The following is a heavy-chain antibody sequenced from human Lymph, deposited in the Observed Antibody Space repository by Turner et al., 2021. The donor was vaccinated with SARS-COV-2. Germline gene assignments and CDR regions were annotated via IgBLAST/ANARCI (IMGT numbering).Heavy chain of an antibody. CDR2: ISFDGSNK. V-gene: IGHV3-30-3*01. CDR1: GFTFSSYA. D-gene: IGHD3-16*01. CDR3: ARDVGGYLGY. Sequence: QVQLVESGGGVVQPGRSLRPSCAASGFTFSSYAIHWVRQAPGKGLEWVALISFDGSNKYYADSVKGRFTISRDNSENTLYLQMNSLRTEDTAVYYCARDVGGYLGYWGQGTLVTVSS. J-gene: IGHJ4*02.